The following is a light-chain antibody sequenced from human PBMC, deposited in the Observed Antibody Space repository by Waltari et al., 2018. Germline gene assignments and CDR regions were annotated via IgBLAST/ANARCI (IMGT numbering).Light chain of an antibody. CDR1: GIATVVSDF. Sequence: QSALTQPASVSGSPAQSLPTPCPGLGIATVVSDFVPWYQHQPGKAPRVIIYDVTNPASGSSHRVSASKSANTASQPISGHQPEDEGDYYCTSQALDGVVLFGGRTQVTV. CDR2: DVT. CDR3: TSQALDGVVL. J-gene: IGLJ3*02. V-gene: IGLV2-14*03.